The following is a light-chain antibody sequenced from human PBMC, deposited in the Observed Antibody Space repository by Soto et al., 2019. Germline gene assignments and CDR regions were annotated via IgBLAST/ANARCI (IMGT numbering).Light chain of an antibody. Sequence: EVVLTQSPATLSLSPGERATLSCRASQSVSIYLAWYQQRPGQAPRLLIYDTSNRATGVPTRFSGSRSGAEFTLTINSLQSEDFAVYYCQPYNNWPLTFGGGTKVDIK. CDR3: QPYNNWPLT. CDR1: QSVSIY. CDR2: DTS. V-gene: IGKV3-11*01. J-gene: IGKJ4*01.